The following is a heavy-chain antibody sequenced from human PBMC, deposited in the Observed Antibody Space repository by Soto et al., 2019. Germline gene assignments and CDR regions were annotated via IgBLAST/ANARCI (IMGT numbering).Heavy chain of an antibody. CDR3: ARDLVGAWSHGSMDV. Sequence: QVHLVQSGAEVKKPGASVKVSCKASGYSFTSYGISWVRQAPGQGLEWMGWISAYNGNVNYAQNFQGRVTMTTDTSXXTAYMELRSLRSDDTAVYYCARDLVGAWSHGSMDVWGQGTTVTVSS. J-gene: IGHJ6*02. CDR2: ISAYNGNV. V-gene: IGHV1-18*01. D-gene: IGHD1-26*01. CDR1: GYSFTSYG.